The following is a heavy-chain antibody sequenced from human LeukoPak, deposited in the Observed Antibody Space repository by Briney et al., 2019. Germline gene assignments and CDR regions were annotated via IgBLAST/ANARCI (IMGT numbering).Heavy chain of an antibody. CDR2: SYSDGSST. V-gene: IGHV3-74*01. J-gene: IGHJ4*02. D-gene: IGHD1-26*01. CDR1: GFTFSTYW. CDR3: ARGGLRGATPDY. Sequence: PGGSLRLSCAASGFTFSTYWMHWVRHAPGKGLVWVSCSYSDGSSTSDADSVKGRFTISRDNAKNTLYLQMNSLRAEDTAVYYCARGGLRGATPDYWGQGTLVTVSS.